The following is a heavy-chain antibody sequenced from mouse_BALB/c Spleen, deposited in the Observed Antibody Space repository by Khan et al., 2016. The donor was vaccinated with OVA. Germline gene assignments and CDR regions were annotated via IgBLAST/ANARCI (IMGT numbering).Heavy chain of an antibody. Sequence: QVQLQQSGAELARPGASVKMSCKTSGYTFSSYTIHWIKLRPGPGLEWIGYINPNNGYTNYNQKFKDKATLTADKSSTTVYMQLSSLTSDDAAMDNCVRDGAYDMNDGGFAYWGQGTLVTVSA. CDR3: VRDGAYDMNDGGFAY. D-gene: IGHD2-3*01. J-gene: IGHJ3*01. CDR1: GYTFSSYT. CDR2: INPNNGYT. V-gene: IGHV1-4*01.